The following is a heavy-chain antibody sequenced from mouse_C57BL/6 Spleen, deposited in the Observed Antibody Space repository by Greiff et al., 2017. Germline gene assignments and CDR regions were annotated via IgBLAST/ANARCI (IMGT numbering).Heavy chain of an antibody. D-gene: IGHD2-14*01. CDR3: ARDRDYFDY. J-gene: IGHJ2*01. CDR2: INPYNGGT. V-gene: IGHV1-19*01. Sequence: EVQLQQSGPVLVKPGASVKMSCKASGYTFTDYYMNWVKQSHGKSLEWIGVINPYNGGTSYNQKFKGKATLTVDKSSSTAYMELNSLTSEDSAGYYCARDRDYFDYWGQGTTLTVSS. CDR1: GYTFTDYY.